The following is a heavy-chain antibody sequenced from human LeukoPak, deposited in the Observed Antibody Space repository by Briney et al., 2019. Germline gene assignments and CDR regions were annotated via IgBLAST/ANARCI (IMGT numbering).Heavy chain of an antibody. Sequence: SETLSLTCAVYGGSFSSYYLSWIRQSPGKGLEWIGEINHSGSTNYNPSLKNRVTISVDTSKNQFSLKLSSVTAADTAVYYCARGVPAYSNYIHNWFDPWGQGTLVTVSS. D-gene: IGHD4-11*01. V-gene: IGHV4-34*01. CDR3: ARGVPAYSNYIHNWFDP. CDR2: INHSGST. J-gene: IGHJ5*02. CDR1: GGSFSSYY.